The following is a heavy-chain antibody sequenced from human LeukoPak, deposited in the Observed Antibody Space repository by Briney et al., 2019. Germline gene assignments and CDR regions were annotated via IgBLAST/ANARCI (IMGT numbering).Heavy chain of an antibody. CDR3: ARSPNSGIAADHWFDP. CDR2: INHSGST. D-gene: IGHD6-13*01. CDR1: GGSFSGYY. Sequence: SETLSLTCAVYGGSFSGYYWSWIRQPPGKGLEWIREINHSGSTNYNPSLKSRVTISVDTSKNQFSLKLSSVTAADTAVYYCARSPNSGIAADHWFDPWGQGTLVTVSS. V-gene: IGHV4-34*01. J-gene: IGHJ5*02.